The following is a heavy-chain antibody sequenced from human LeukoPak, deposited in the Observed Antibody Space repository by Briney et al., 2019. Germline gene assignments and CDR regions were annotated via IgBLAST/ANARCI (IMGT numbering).Heavy chain of an antibody. V-gene: IGHV4-34*01. Sequence: SETLSLTCAVYGGSLSGYYWSWIRQPPGKGLEWIGEINHSGSTNYNPSLKRRVTISVDTSKNQFSLKLSSVTAADTAVYYCARRGIYYYYYMDVWGKGTTVTISS. D-gene: IGHD3-10*01. CDR1: GGSLSGYY. J-gene: IGHJ6*03. CDR3: ARRGIYYYYYMDV. CDR2: INHSGST.